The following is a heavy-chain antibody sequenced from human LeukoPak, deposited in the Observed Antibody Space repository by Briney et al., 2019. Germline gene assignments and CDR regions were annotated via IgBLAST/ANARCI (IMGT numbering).Heavy chain of an antibody. CDR3: ARDQMVRGVITNNWFDP. D-gene: IGHD3-10*01. CDR2: ISAYNGNT. Sequence: ASVKVSCKASGYTFTSYGISWVRQAPGQGLEWMGWISAYNGNTNYAQKLQGRVTMTTDTSTSIAYMELRSLRSDDTAVYYCARDQMVRGVITNNWFDPWGQGTLVTVSS. CDR1: GYTFTSYG. V-gene: IGHV1-18*01. J-gene: IGHJ5*02.